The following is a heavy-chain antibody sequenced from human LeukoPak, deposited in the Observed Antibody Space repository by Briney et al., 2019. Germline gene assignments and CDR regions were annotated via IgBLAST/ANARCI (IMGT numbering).Heavy chain of an antibody. J-gene: IGHJ4*02. D-gene: IGHD3-3*01. CDR2: INHSGST. CDR3: ARGSRDYDFWSGYPELDY. Sequence: SETLSLTCAVYGGSFSGYYWSWIRQPPGKGLEWIGEINHSGSTNYNPSLKSRVTISVDTSKNQFSLKLSSVTAADTAVYYCARGSRDYDFWSGYPELDYWGQGTLVTVSS. V-gene: IGHV4-34*01. CDR1: GGSFSGYY.